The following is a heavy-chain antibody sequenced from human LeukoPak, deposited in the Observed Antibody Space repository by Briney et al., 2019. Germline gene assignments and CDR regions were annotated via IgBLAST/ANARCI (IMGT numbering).Heavy chain of an antibody. D-gene: IGHD3-3*01. J-gene: IGHJ6*02. V-gene: IGHV1-18*01. CDR1: GYTCTSYG. CDR3: ARDEKAYDFWSGYYPRSYYYYGMDV. Sequence: ASVKVSCKASGYTCTSYGISWVRQAPGQGLEWMGWISAYNGNTNYAQKLQGRVTMTTDTSTSTAYMELRSLRSDDTAVYYCARDEKAYDFWSGYYPRSYYYYGMDVWGQGTTVTVSS. CDR2: ISAYNGNT.